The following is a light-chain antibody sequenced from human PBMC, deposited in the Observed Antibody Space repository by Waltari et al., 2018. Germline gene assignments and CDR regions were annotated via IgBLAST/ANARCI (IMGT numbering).Light chain of an antibody. J-gene: IGLJ3*02. CDR1: SSNIGSNY. Sequence: QSVLPQPPSASGTPGQRVTISCSGSSSNIGSNYVYWYQQLPGTAPKLLIYRNNQRPSGVPDRFSGSKSGTSASLAISGLRSEDEADYYCAAWDDSLSGRWVFGGGTKLTVL. CDR3: AAWDDSLSGRWV. V-gene: IGLV1-47*01. CDR2: RNN.